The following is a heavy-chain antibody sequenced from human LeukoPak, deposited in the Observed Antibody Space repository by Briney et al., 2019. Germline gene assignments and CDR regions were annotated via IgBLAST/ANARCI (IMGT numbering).Heavy chain of an antibody. CDR1: AGSISNYY. J-gene: IGHJ4*02. CDR2: LYYTGGT. CDR3: ARHGMSGSYTY. V-gene: IGHV4-59*01. D-gene: IGHD1-26*01. Sequence: SENLSCNCTVSAGSISNYYWSWLRQCPEQGLEGIGSLYYTGGTNYTPSLKSRVTISVDTSQNQFSLRLSSVTAADTAVYYRARHGMSGSYTYWGQGTLVTVSS.